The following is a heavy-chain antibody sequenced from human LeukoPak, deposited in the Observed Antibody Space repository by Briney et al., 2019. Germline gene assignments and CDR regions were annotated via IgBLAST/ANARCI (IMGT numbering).Heavy chain of an antibody. J-gene: IGHJ4*02. CDR3: ARGVAGGYSYGNFDY. CDR2: IYYSGST. Sequence: SETLSLTCTVSGGSISSYYWRWIRQPPGKGLEWIGYIYYSGSTNYNPSLKSRVTISVDTSKNQFSLKLSSVTAEDTAVYYCARGVAGGYSYGNFDYWGQGTLVTVSS. CDR1: GGSISSYY. D-gene: IGHD5-18*01. V-gene: IGHV4-59*01.